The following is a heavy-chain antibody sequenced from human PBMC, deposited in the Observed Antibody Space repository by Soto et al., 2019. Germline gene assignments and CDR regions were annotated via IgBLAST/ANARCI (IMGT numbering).Heavy chain of an antibody. CDR2: IWYDGSNK. CDR1: GFTFSSYG. CDR3: ARGAGSGKPHKDFDY. D-gene: IGHD3-10*01. J-gene: IGHJ4*02. V-gene: IGHV3-33*01. Sequence: GGSLRLSCAASGFTFSSYGMHWIRQAPGKGLEWVAVIWYDGSNKYYADSVKGRFTISRDNSKNTLYLQMNSLRAEDTAVYYCARGAGSGKPHKDFDYWGQGTLVTVSS.